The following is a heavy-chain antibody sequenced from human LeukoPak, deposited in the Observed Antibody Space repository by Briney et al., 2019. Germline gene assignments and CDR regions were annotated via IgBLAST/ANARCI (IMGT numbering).Heavy chain of an antibody. V-gene: IGHV4-59*01. CDR3: ARWVGSGNYFDY. CDR2: IYYSGSA. CDR1: GGXISNYF. J-gene: IGHJ4*02. Sequence: PSETLSLTCIVSGGXISNYFWSWIRQPPGKGLEWIGYIYYSGSAIYNPSLRSRITISIDTSKDQFSLKLSSVTAADTAIYYCARWVGSGNYFDYWGQGTLVTVSS. D-gene: IGHD1-26*01.